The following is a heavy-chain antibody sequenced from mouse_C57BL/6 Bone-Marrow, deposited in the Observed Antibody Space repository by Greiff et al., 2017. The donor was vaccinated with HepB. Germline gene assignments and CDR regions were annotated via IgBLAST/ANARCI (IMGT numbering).Heavy chain of an antibody. CDR1: GYTFTSYG. J-gene: IGHJ2*01. V-gene: IGHV1-58*01. D-gene: IGHD2-4*01. Sequence: EVQLVESGAELVRPGSSVKMSCKTSGYTFTSYGINWVKQRPGQGLEWIGYIYIGNGYTEYNEKFKGKATLTSDTSSSTAYMQLSSLTSEDSAIYFCARGVYDYDEGDFDYWGQGTTLTVSS. CDR2: IYIGNGYT. CDR3: ARGVYDYDEGDFDY.